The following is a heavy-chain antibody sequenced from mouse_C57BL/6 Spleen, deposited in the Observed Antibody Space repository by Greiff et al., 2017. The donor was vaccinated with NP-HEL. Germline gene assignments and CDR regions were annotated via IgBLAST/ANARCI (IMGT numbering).Heavy chain of an antibody. D-gene: IGHD3-2*02. J-gene: IGHJ3*01. Sequence: QVQLQQPGAELVKPGASVKLSCKASGYTFTSYWMQWVKQRPGQGLEWIGEIDPSDSYTNYNQKFKGKATLTVDTSSSTAYMQLSSLTSEDSAVYYCASEHGGFAYWGQGTLVTVSA. V-gene: IGHV1-50*01. CDR3: ASEHGGFAY. CDR1: GYTFTSYW. CDR2: IDPSDSYT.